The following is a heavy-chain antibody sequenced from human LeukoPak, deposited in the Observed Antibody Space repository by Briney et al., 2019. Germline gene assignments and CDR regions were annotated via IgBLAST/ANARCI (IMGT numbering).Heavy chain of an antibody. CDR3: ELYYYDSSGYYANNAFDI. D-gene: IGHD3-22*01. CDR1: GGSISSYY. CDR2: IYTSGST. Sequence: SETLSLTCTVSGGSISSYYWSWIRQPAGKGLEWIGRIYTSGSTNYNPSLKSRVTMSVDTSKNQFSLKLSSVTAADTAVYYCELYYYDSSGYYANNAFDIWGQGTMVTVSS. V-gene: IGHV4-4*07. J-gene: IGHJ3*02.